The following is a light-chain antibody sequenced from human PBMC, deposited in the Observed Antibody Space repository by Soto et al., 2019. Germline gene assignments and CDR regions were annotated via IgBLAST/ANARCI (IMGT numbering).Light chain of an antibody. V-gene: IGKV3-15*01. CDR3: QQYNNWPPYT. CDR1: QYISSN. J-gene: IGKJ2*01. CDR2: GAS. Sequence: ETVMTQSPVTLSVSPGERVTISCRASQYISSNLAWYQQKPGQAPRLLIYGASTRATGFPARFSGSGSGTEVTLTITGLQSEVFSVYYCQQYNNWPPYTFGQGTKMVI.